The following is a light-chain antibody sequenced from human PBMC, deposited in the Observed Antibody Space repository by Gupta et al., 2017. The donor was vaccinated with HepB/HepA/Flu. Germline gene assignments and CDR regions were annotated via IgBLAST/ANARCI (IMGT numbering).Light chain of an antibody. CDR1: NIGGKV. CDR2: SNN. V-gene: IGLV3-21*01. J-gene: IGLJ3*02. CDR3: QVWDSHDDYPV. Sequence: YELTQPPSMSVAPGQTARITCGGNNIGGKVVQWYQKRPAQAPLLVIYSNNDRPSGISERLSASNAGNTATLTISRVEAGDEADYYCQVWDSHDDYPVFGGGTKLTVV.